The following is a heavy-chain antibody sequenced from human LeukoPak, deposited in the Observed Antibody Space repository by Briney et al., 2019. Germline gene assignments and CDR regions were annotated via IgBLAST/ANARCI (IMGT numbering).Heavy chain of an antibody. CDR3: ATPVDYGDYWYFGL. J-gene: IGHJ2*01. Sequence: SETLSLTCTVSGGSISSSSYYWGWIRQPPGKGLEWIGSIYYSGSTYYNPSLKSRVTISVDTSKNQFSLKLSSVTAADTAVYYCATPVDYGDYWYFGLWGRGTLVTVSS. D-gene: IGHD4-17*01. CDR2: IYYSGST. V-gene: IGHV4-39*01. CDR1: GGSISSSSYY.